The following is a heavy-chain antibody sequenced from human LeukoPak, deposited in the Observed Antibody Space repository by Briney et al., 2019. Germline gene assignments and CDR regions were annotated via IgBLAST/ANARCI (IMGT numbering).Heavy chain of an antibody. D-gene: IGHD3-22*01. J-gene: IGHJ4*02. CDR3: ARVYYDSSGYNFDY. Sequence: SETLSLTCTVSGGSVSSGTYYWSWIRQPPGKGLEWIGYIYYSGSTNYNPSLKSRVTISADTSKNQFSLKLSSVTAADMAVYYCARVYYDSSGYNFDYWGQGTLVTVSS. CDR1: GGSVSSGTYY. V-gene: IGHV4-61*01. CDR2: IYYSGST.